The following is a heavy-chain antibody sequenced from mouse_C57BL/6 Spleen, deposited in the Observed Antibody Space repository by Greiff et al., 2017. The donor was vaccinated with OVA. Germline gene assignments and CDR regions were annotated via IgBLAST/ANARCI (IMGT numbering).Heavy chain of an antibody. D-gene: IGHD1-1*01. V-gene: IGHV2-5*01. J-gene: IGHJ4*01. CDR3: AKNGGYGSSPYAMDY. Sequence: VQLQQSGPGLVQPSQSLSITCTVSGFSLTSYGVHWVRQSPGKGLEWLGVIWRGGSTDYNAAFMSRLSITKDNSKSQVFFKMNSLQADDTAIYYCAKNGGYGSSPYAMDYWGQGTSGTVSS. CDR2: IWRGGST. CDR1: GFSLTSYG.